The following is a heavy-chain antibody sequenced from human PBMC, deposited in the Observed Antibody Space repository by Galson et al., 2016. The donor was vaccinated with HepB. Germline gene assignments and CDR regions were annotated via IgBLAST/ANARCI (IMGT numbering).Heavy chain of an antibody. J-gene: IGHJ4*02. CDR3: ARAASELDY. Sequence: SLRLSCAASGFTFSSYAMNWVRQAPGKGLEWVALISDDGGNKYYVDSVKGRFTISRDNSKNTLYLQMNSLRAEDTAVYYCARAASELDYWGQGTLVTVSS. CDR2: ISDDGGNK. D-gene: IGHD6-19*01. CDR1: GFTFSSYA. V-gene: IGHV3-30-3*01.